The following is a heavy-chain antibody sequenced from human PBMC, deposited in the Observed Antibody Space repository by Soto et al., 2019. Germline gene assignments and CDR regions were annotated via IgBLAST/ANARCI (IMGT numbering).Heavy chain of an antibody. Sequence: PSETLSLTCAVSNGSISSDNWWTWVRQPPGKGLEWIGEITRSGSTNYKSSLKSRVAVSADTSKNQFSLTVTSVTAADTAVYYCARGSDSAWELALNWGQGSLVTVSS. V-gene: IGHV4-4*02. CDR3: ARGSDSAWELALN. CDR1: NGSISSDNW. J-gene: IGHJ4*02. D-gene: IGHD1-26*01. CDR2: ITRSGST.